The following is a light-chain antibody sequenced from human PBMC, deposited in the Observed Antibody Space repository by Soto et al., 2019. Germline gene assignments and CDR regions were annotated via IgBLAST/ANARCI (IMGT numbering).Light chain of an antibody. Sequence: HSALTKPPSASGSPGQSVTISCTGTSSDIGAYIYVSWYQQHPGKAPKLMSSEVSRRPSGVPQRFSGSKSGNRASLTSSPLQPEDEADYYCSSYTINPTYVFGTATKV. CDR1: SSDIGAYIY. CDR2: EVS. J-gene: IGLJ1*01. V-gene: IGLV2-8*01. CDR3: SSYTINPTYV.